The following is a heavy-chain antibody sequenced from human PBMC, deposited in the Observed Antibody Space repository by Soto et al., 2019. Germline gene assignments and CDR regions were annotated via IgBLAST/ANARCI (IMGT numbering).Heavy chain of an antibody. Sequence: SETLSLTCTVSGASITSYYWNWIRQPPGKGLEWIGYIYYSGNTNYNPSFKSRVNISVDTSKNQFSLKLSSVTAADTAVYYCARDPRRSSGYYYFDHWGQGTLVTVSS. CDR1: GASITSYY. CDR2: IYYSGNT. CDR3: ARDPRRSSGYYYFDH. J-gene: IGHJ4*02. D-gene: IGHD6-19*01. V-gene: IGHV4-59*01.